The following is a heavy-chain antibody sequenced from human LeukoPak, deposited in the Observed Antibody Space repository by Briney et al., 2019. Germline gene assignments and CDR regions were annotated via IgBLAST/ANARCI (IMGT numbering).Heavy chain of an antibody. CDR1: GYIFTIYG. V-gene: IGHV1-18*01. J-gene: IGHJ4*02. D-gene: IGHD3-16*01. CDR2: ISADNGDT. CDR3: ARGGTPTTTFGGY. Sequence: EASVKVSCKASGYIFTIYGINRVRQAPGQGLEWMGWISADNGDTNYEQKFQGRVNMTTDTSTSTVYMELRSLRSDDTALYYCARGGTPTTTFGGYWGQGTMVTASS.